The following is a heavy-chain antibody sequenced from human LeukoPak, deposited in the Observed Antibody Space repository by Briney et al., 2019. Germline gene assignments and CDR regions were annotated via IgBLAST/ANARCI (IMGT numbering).Heavy chain of an antibody. CDR1: GFTFSSYA. CDR3: AKGGWELLHGFDY. J-gene: IGHJ4*02. D-gene: IGHD1-26*01. CDR2: ISGSGGST. Sequence: PWGALRLSCAASGFTFSSYAMSWVRQAPGKGLEWVSAISGSGGSTYYADSVKGRFTISRDNSKNTLYLQMNSLRAEDTAVYYCAKGGWELLHGFDYWGQGTLVTVSS. V-gene: IGHV3-23*01.